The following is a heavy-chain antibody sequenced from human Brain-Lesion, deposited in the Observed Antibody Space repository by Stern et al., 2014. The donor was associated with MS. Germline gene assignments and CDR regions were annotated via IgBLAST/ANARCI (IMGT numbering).Heavy chain of an antibody. CDR3: ARGYYGSGRPQKGMDV. J-gene: IGHJ6*02. Sequence: QVQLVQSGAEVKKPGASVKISCKASGYTFTGYYMYWVRQAPGQGLEWMGWMKPNSGGTHYAQKFQDRVTMTRDTSITTAYMELSRLRSDDTAVYYCARGYYGSGRPQKGMDVWGQGTTVTVSS. D-gene: IGHD3-10*01. CDR2: MKPNSGGT. V-gene: IGHV1-2*02. CDR1: GYTFTGYY.